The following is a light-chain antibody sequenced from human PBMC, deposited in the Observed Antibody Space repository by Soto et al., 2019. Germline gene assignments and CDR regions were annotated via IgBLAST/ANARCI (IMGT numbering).Light chain of an antibody. Sequence: QSVLTQPASVSGSPGQSITISCTGTSSDIGTYIYVSWYLQHPGKAPKLLIYEVGNRPSGVSNRLSGSKSGNTASLTISGLQAEEEADYYCSSYTRSNSVVFGGGTKVTVL. CDR1: SSDIGTYIY. J-gene: IGLJ2*01. CDR3: SSYTRSNSVV. CDR2: EVG. V-gene: IGLV2-14*01.